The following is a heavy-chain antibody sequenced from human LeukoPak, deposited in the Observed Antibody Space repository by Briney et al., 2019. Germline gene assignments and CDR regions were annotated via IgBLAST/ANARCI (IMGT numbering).Heavy chain of an antibody. CDR2: IYTSGST. CDR1: GGSISSGSYY. CDR3: ASSLNCGGDCYTTFDY. J-gene: IGHJ4*02. Sequence: SETLSLTCTVSGGSISSGSYYWSWIRQPAGKGLEWIGRIYTSGSTNYNPSLKSRVTISVDTSKNQFSLKLSSATAADTAVYYCASSLNCGGDCYTTFDYWGQGTLVTVSS. D-gene: IGHD2-21*02. V-gene: IGHV4-61*02.